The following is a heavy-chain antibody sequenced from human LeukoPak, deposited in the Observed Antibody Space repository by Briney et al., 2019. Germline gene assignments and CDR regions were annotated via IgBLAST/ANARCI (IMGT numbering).Heavy chain of an antibody. D-gene: IGHD5-24*01. CDR1: GGSISSYY. CDR2: IYYSGST. Sequence: SETLSLTCTVSGGSISSYYWSWIRQPPGKGLEWIGYIYYSGSTNYNPSLKSRVTISVDTSKNQFSLKLSSVTAADTAVYYCARERRDGYNRRFVAFDIWGQGTMVTVSS. CDR3: ARERRDGYNRRFVAFDI. V-gene: IGHV4-59*01. J-gene: IGHJ3*02.